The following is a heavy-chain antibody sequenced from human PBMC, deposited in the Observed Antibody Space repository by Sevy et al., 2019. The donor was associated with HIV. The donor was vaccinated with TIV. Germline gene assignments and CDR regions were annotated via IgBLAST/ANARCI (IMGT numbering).Heavy chain of an antibody. CDR3: AKSISWYASFDF. CDR2: IIPKIGPA. V-gene: IGHV1-69*13. D-gene: IGHD6-13*01. Sequence: ASVKVSCKVSGRAFNNYAISWVRQAPGQGLEWMGGIIPKIGPANYGQKFQDRVTITADESTSLAYMEWRSLRSEDTAIYYCAKSISWYASFDFWGQGTLVTVSS. J-gene: IGHJ4*02. CDR1: GRAFNNYA.